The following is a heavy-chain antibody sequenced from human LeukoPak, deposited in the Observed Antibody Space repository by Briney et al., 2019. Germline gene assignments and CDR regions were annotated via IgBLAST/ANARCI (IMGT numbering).Heavy chain of an antibody. CDR3: ARGAGSTISNDAFDI. CDR1: GGSFSGYY. Sequence: SETLSLTCAVYGGSFSGYYWSWLRQPPGKGLEWIGEINHSGSTNYNPSLKSRVTISVDTSKNQFSLKLSSVTAADTAVYYCARGAGSTISNDAFDIWGQGTMVTVS. CDR2: INHSGST. V-gene: IGHV4-34*01. J-gene: IGHJ3*02. D-gene: IGHD2-15*01.